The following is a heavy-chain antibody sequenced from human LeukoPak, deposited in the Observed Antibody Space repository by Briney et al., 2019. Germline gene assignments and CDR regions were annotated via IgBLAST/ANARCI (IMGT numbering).Heavy chain of an antibody. CDR3: ARDYGDYVSPYYYGMDV. Sequence: GGPLRLSCAASGFTFSSYAMHWVRQAPGKGLEWVAVISYDGSNKYYADSVKGRFTISRDNSKNTLYLQMNSLRAEDTAVYYCARDYGDYVSPYYYGMDVWGQGTTVTVSS. CDR1: GFTFSSYA. D-gene: IGHD4-17*01. CDR2: ISYDGSNK. J-gene: IGHJ6*02. V-gene: IGHV3-30-3*01.